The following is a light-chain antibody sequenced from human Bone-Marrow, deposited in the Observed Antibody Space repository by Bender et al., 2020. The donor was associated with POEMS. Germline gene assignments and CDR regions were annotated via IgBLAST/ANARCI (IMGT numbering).Light chain of an antibody. CDR3: QAWDTSSVV. CDR2: QDN. Sequence: SYGLTQPPSVSVSPGHTANITCSGDQLGDQYASWYQLKPGQSPVLVIYQDNRRPSGITERFSGYNSGNIATLTISGTQALDEADYYCQAWDTSSVVFGGGTKLTVL. J-gene: IGLJ2*01. CDR1: QLGDQY. V-gene: IGLV3-1*01.